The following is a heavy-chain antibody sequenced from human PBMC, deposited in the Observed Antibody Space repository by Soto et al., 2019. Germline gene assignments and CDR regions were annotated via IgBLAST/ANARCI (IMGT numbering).Heavy chain of an antibody. Sequence: GGSLRLSCAASGFTFSSYWMSWARQAPGKGLEWVANIKTDGSEKYYVDSVRGRFTTSRDNSRNFSYLQMNSLTGEDTAVYYCTRDGSPFALDVWGLGTSVTVSS. CDR3: TRDGSPFALDV. CDR1: GFTFSSYW. CDR2: IKTDGSEK. V-gene: IGHV3-7*03. J-gene: IGHJ6*02.